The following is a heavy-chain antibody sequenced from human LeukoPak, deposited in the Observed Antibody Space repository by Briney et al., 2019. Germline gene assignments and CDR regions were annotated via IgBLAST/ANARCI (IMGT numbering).Heavy chain of an antibody. CDR1: GFSFSSYE. Sequence: GGSLRLSCAASGFSFSSYEMNWVRQAPGKGLEWVSYISSSGRTINYADSVKGRFTISRDNAKNSLYLQMNSLRAQDTAVYYCARSWSYGEGYWGQGTLVTVSS. D-gene: IGHD1-26*01. CDR3: ARSWSYGEGY. CDR2: ISSSGRTI. J-gene: IGHJ4*02. V-gene: IGHV3-48*03.